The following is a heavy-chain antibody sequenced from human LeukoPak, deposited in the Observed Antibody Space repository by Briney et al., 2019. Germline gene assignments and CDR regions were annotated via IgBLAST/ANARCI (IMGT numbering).Heavy chain of an antibody. Sequence: SETLSLTCTVSGGSVITNTFYWGWIRQPPGKGLEWIGTIFHSGSTFYNPSLESRVTISLDTSKNQFSLRVSSSTAAETAVYYCARLEWGGRLDHWGQGALVTVSS. CDR2: IFHSGST. CDR1: GGSVITNTFY. D-gene: IGHD3-3*01. J-gene: IGHJ4*02. CDR3: ARLEWGGRLDH. V-gene: IGHV4-39*01.